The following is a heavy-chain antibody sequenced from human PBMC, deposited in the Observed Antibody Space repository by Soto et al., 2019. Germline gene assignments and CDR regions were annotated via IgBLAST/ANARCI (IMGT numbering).Heavy chain of an antibody. D-gene: IGHD3-3*01. CDR2: TYYRSKWYN. Sequence: QVQLQQSGPGLVKPSQTLSLTCAISGDSVSRISTAWNWIRQSPSRGLEWLGRTYYRSKWYNNYAVSVKSRITINPDTSKNPFSLQLNSVTTEDTAVYYCASGRWSGFDIWGPGKMVTVSS. CDR1: GDSVSRISTA. CDR3: ASGRWSGFDI. J-gene: IGHJ3*02. V-gene: IGHV6-1*01.